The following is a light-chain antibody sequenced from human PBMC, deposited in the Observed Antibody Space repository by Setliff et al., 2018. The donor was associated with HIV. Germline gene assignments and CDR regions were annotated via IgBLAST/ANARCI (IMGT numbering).Light chain of an antibody. CDR2: EVS. Sequence: QSALTQPASVSGSPGQSITISCTGTSSDIGGYTYVSWYQQHPGKAPKLIIFEVSNRPSGISNRFSGSKSGNTASLTISGLQAEDEADYYCSSYRSGNTLVFGTGTKVTVL. J-gene: IGLJ1*01. CDR3: SSYRSGNTLV. CDR1: SSDIGGYTY. V-gene: IGLV2-14*01.